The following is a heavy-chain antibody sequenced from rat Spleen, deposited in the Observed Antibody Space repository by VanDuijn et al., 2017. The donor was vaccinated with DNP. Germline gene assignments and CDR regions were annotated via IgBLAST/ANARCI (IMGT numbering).Heavy chain of an antibody. CDR1: GFTFRNYY. D-gene: IGHD1-1*01. V-gene: IGHV5S23*01. Sequence: EVQLVESGGDLVQPGRSLKLSCAASGFTFRNYYMAWVRQAPTKGLEWVASITNSGGSSYYRDSVKGRFTISRDNAKSTLYLQMDSLRSEDTATYYCARDSGDWYFDFWGPGTMVTVSS. CDR2: ITNSGGSS. CDR3: ARDSGDWYFDF. J-gene: IGHJ1*01.